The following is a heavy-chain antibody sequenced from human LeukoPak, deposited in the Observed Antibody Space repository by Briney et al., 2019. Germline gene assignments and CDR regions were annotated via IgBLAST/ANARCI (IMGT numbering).Heavy chain of an antibody. CDR3: ARARLVRGPVTPLYYFDY. CDR1: GYTFNTYD. J-gene: IGHJ4*02. V-gene: IGHV1-8*03. Sequence: GASVKVSCQASGYTFNTYDINGLRQATGQGLDWMGWMNSNRSNTGYAQKFQGRVTLTRNTSISTAYIELNGLRSDDTAVYYWARARLVRGPVTPLYYFDYWGQGVLVTVSS. CDR2: MNSNRSNT. D-gene: IGHD2-8*02.